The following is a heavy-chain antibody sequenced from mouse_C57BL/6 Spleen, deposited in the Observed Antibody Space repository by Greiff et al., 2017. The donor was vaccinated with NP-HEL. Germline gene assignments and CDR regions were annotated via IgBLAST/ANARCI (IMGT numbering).Heavy chain of an antibody. CDR3: TREGIYDYGGYYAMDY. Sequence: EVQLVESGEGLVKPGGSLKLSCAASGFTFSSYAMSWVRQTPEKRLEWVAYISSGGDYIYYADTVKGRFTISRDNARNTLYLQMSSLKSEDTAMYYCTREGIYDYGGYYAMDYWGQGTSVTVSS. CDR1: GFTFSSYA. D-gene: IGHD2-4*01. CDR2: ISSGGDYI. V-gene: IGHV5-9-1*02. J-gene: IGHJ4*01.